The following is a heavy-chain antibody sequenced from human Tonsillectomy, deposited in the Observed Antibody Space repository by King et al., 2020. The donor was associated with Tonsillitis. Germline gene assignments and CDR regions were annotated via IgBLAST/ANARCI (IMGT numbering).Heavy chain of an antibody. CDR1: GYSFTNYW. CDR2: IDPSDSYT. V-gene: IGHV5-10-1*03. D-gene: IGHD6-13*01. CDR3: ARHVWGITAAGSIYYYCGMDV. Sequence: LQLVQSGAEVKKPGESLRISCKGSGYSFTNYWISWVRQMPGKGLEWMGKIDPSDSYTNYSPSFQGHVTISADKSTSTAYLQWSSLKASDTAMYYCARHVWGITAAGSIYYYCGMDVWGQGTTVTVSS. J-gene: IGHJ6*02.